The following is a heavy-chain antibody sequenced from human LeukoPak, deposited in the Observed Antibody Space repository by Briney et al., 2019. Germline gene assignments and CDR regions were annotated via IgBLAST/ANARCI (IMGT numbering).Heavy chain of an antibody. CDR1: GFTFSSYG. D-gene: IGHD2-2*01. Sequence: GGSLRLSCAASGFTFSSYGMHWVRQAPGKGLEWVAVISYDGSNKYYADSVKGRFTISRDNSKNTLYLQMNSLRAEDTAVYYCAKDRNIVVVPAAHTPDYWGQGTLVTVSS. J-gene: IGHJ4*02. CDR2: ISYDGSNK. CDR3: AKDRNIVVVPAAHTPDY. V-gene: IGHV3-30*18.